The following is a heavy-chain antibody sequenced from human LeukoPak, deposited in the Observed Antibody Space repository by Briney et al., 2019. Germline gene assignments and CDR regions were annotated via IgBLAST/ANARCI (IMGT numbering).Heavy chain of an antibody. CDR1: GGTFSSYA. CDR2: IIPILGIA. CDR3: ARDLSGSSDRTGY. V-gene: IGHV1-69*04. Sequence: SVKVSCNASGGTFSSYAISWVRQAPGQGLEWMGRIIPILGIANYAQKFQGRVTITADKSTSTAYMELSSLRSEDTAVYYCARDLSGSSDRTGYWGQGTLVTVSS. J-gene: IGHJ4*02. D-gene: IGHD1-26*01.